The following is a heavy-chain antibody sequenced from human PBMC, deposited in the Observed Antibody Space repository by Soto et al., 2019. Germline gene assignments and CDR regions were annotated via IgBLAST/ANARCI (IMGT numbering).Heavy chain of an antibody. J-gene: IGHJ6*02. V-gene: IGHV1-18*01. D-gene: IGHD3-3*01. Sequence: ASVKVSCKASGYTFTSYGISWVRQAPGQGLEWMGWISAYNGNTNYAQKLQGRVTMTTDTSTSTAYMELRSLRSDDTAVYYCARDSIKIFGLVTPSYYGMDVWGQGTTVPVYS. CDR1: GYTFTSYG. CDR2: ISAYNGNT. CDR3: ARDSIKIFGLVTPSYYGMDV.